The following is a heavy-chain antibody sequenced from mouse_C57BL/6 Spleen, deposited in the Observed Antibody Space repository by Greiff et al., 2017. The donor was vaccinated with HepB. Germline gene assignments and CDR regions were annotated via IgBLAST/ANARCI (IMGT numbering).Heavy chain of an antibody. CDR3: ARGDGKEYFDV. Sequence: QVQLQQPGAELVMPGASVKLSCKASGYTFTSYWMHWVKQRPGQGLEWIGEIDPSDSYTNYNQKFKGKSTLTVAKSSSTAYMQLSSLTSEDSAVYYCARGDGKEYFDVWGTGTTVTVSS. V-gene: IGHV1-69*01. CDR1: GYTFTSYW. D-gene: IGHD2-1*01. CDR2: IDPSDSYT. J-gene: IGHJ1*03.